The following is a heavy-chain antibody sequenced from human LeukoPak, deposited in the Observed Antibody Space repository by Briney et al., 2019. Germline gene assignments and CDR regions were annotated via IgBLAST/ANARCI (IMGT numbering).Heavy chain of an antibody. Sequence: LAGGSLRLSCAASGFTFSSYWMSWVRQAPGKGLEWVANIKQDGSEKYYVDPVKGRFTISRDNAKNSLYLQMNSLRAEDTAVYYCARYYYGSGNPDAFDIWGQGTMITVSS. J-gene: IGHJ3*02. D-gene: IGHD3-10*01. CDR1: GFTFSSYW. CDR3: ARYYYGSGNPDAFDI. V-gene: IGHV3-7*01. CDR2: IKQDGSEK.